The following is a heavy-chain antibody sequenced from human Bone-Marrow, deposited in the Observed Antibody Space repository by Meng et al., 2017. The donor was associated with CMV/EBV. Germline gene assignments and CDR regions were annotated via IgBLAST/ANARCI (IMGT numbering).Heavy chain of an antibody. V-gene: IGHV3-7*01. Sequence: GGSLRLSCAASGFTFSSYWMSWVRQAPGKGLEWVANIKQDGGEKYYVDSVKGRFTISRDNAKNSLYLQMNSLRAEDTAVYYCARYSYYDFWSGYYGYYYGMDVWGQGTTVTVSS. CDR3: ARYSYYDFWSGYYGYYYGMDV. CDR1: GFTFSSYW. J-gene: IGHJ6*02. CDR2: IKQDGGEK. D-gene: IGHD3-3*01.